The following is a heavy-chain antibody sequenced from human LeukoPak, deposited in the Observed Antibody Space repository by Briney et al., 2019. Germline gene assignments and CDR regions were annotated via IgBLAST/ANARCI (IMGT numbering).Heavy chain of an antibody. CDR1: GFSFSSYE. D-gene: IGHD2-15*01. CDR2: ISSSGLTI. J-gene: IGHJ4*02. CDR3: ARGSCNFEY. V-gene: IGHV3-48*03. Sequence: GGSLRLSCASSGFSFSSYEMTWVRQAPGKGLEWVSYISSSGLTIYYADSVKGRFTISRDNAKNSLYLQMNSLRAEDTAVYFCARGSCNFEYWGQGTLVTVSS.